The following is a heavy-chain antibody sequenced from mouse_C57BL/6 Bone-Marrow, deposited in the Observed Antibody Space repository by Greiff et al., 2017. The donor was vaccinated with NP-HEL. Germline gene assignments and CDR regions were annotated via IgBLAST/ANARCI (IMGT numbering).Heavy chain of an antibody. CDR1: GYTFTDYE. V-gene: IGHV1-15*01. Sequence: VQLQQSGAELVRPGASVTLSCKASGYTFTDYEMHWVKQTPVHGLEWVGAIDPETGGTAYNQKFKGKAILTADKSSSTAYMELRSLTSEDSAVYYCTRYYYEDYWGQGTTLTVSS. D-gene: IGHD1-1*01. J-gene: IGHJ2*01. CDR2: IDPETGGT. CDR3: TRYYYEDY.